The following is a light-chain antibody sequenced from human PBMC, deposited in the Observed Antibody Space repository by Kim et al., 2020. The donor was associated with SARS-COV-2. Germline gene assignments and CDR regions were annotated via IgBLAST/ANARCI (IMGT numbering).Light chain of an antibody. Sequence: SVKLTCTLSGGHSSYAIAWHQQQPEKGPRYLMKLNSDGSHSKGDGIPDRFSGSSSGAERYLTISSLQSEDEADYYCQTWGTGIVVFGGGTQLTVL. J-gene: IGLJ2*01. CDR3: QTWGTGIVV. CDR2: LNSDGSH. V-gene: IGLV4-69*01. CDR1: GGHSSYA.